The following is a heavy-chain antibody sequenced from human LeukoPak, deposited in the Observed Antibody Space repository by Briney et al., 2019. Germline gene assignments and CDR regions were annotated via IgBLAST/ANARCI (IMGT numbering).Heavy chain of an antibody. CDR1: GGPIRSYY. Sequence: PWETLSLTCTVSGGPIRSYYWNWIRQPPGKGLEWIGYIYYSGNKNYNTSIKSRVTMSVDTSPNQYSLTLTYVIAADTAVYYCATDSSSGSGSSYTWGQGTLVTVSS. V-gene: IGHV4-59*01. D-gene: IGHD3-10*01. J-gene: IGHJ4*02. CDR2: IYYSGNK. CDR3: ATDSSSGSGSSYT.